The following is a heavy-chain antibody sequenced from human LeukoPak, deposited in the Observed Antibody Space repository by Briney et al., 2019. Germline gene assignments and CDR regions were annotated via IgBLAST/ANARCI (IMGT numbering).Heavy chain of an antibody. CDR2: IIPILGTA. D-gene: IGHD2-15*01. J-gene: IGHJ5*02. Sequence: SVKVSCKASGGTFSSYAISWVRQAPGQGLEWMGGIIPILGTANYAQKFQGRVTITTDESTSTAYMELSSLRSEDTAVYYCARGAHRYCSGGSCYPTPQFDPWGQGTLVTVSS. V-gene: IGHV1-69*05. CDR3: ARGAHRYCSGGSCYPTPQFDP. CDR1: GGTFSSYA.